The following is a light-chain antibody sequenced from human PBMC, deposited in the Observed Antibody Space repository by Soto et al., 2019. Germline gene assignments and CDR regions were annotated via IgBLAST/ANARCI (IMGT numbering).Light chain of an antibody. CDR1: QSLLYSNKYNY. Sequence: DIVMTQSPLSLPVTPGEPASISCRSSQSLLYSNKYNYLDWYLQKPGQSPQLLIYLGSNRASEVTDRFSGSGSGTDFTLKISRVEAEDVGVYYCMQALQTPPTFGQGTKVEIK. CDR2: LGS. J-gene: IGKJ1*01. V-gene: IGKV2-28*01. CDR3: MQALQTPPT.